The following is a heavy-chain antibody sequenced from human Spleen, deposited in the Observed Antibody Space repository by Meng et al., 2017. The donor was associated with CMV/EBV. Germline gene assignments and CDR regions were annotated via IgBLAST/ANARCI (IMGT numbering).Heavy chain of an antibody. J-gene: IGHJ6*02. D-gene: IGHD1-26*01. Sequence: ASVKVSCKASGYTFTTYLMHWVRQAPGQGLEWMGVINPSDASTTYAQKFQGRVTVTRDTSTSTVYVELSSLRSEDTAVYYCARATTPFGYTGLDVWGQGTTVTVSS. CDR3: ARATTPFGYTGLDV. CDR2: INPSDAST. CDR1: GYTFTTYL. V-gene: IGHV1-46*01.